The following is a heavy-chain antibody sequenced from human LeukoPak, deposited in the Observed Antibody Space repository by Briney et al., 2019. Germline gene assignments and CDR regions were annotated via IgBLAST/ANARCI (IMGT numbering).Heavy chain of an antibody. Sequence: PGGSLRLSCAASGFTFSSYSMNWVRQAPGKGLEWVSSISSSSSYIYYADSVKGRFTISRDNAKNSLYLQMNSLRAEDTAVYYCAKVGDPTVTYYYYYGMDVWGQGTTVTVSS. CDR3: AKVGDPTVTYYYYYGMDV. CDR2: ISSSSSYI. V-gene: IGHV3-21*01. CDR1: GFTFSSYS. J-gene: IGHJ6*02. D-gene: IGHD4-17*01.